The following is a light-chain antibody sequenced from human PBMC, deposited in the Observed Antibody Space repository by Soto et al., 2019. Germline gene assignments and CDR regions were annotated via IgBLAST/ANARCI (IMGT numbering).Light chain of an antibody. V-gene: IGKV3-20*01. CDR3: QHYGTSPWA. CDR1: QSVSSSY. Sequence: EIVLTQSPGTLSLSPGERATLSCRASQSVSSSYLAWYQQKPGQAPRLLIYGASSRATGIPDRFSGSGSGTDFTLTIRRLEPEDFAVYYCQHYGTSPWAFGQGTKLEIK. CDR2: GAS. J-gene: IGKJ1*01.